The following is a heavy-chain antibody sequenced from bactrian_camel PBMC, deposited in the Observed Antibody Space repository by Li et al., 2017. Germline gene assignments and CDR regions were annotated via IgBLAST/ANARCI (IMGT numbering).Heavy chain of an antibody. CDR1: TTTRNRLC. D-gene: IGHD6*01. J-gene: IGHJ7*01. Sequence: HVQLVESGGGSVQAGGSLRLSCAVSTTTRNRLCMGWFRQAPGREREGIAVFAPDGVATYGDPVMGRFTLSKDNANNILYLQMSSLKPEDTAVYYCAVDPIIGYCGLDYWGKGTQVTVS. V-gene: IGHV3S53*01. CDR2: FAPDGVA.